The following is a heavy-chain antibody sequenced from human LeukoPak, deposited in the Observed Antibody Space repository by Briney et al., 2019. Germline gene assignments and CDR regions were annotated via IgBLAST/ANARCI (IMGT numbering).Heavy chain of an antibody. V-gene: IGHV1-8*01. CDR3: ARGYDFWSGYYGDY. CDR1: GYTFTSYD. Sequence: ASVKVSCTASGYTFTSYDINWVRQATGQGLEWMGWMNPNSGNTGYAQKFQGRVTMTRNTSISTAYMELSSLRSEDTAVYYCARGYDFWSGYYGDYWGQGTLVTVSS. J-gene: IGHJ4*02. D-gene: IGHD3-3*01. CDR2: MNPNSGNT.